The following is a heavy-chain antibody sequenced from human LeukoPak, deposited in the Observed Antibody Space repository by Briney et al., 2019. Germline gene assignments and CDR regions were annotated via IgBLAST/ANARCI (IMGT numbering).Heavy chain of an antibody. Sequence: SETLSLTCAVYGGSFSGYYWSWIRQPPGKGLEWIGEINHSGSTNYNPSLESRVTISVDTSKNQFSLKLSSVTAADTAVYYCARGFTAQGYWGQGTLVTVSS. CDR2: INHSGST. V-gene: IGHV4-34*01. J-gene: IGHJ4*02. CDR3: ARGFTAQGY. CDR1: GGSFSGYY. D-gene: IGHD5-18*01.